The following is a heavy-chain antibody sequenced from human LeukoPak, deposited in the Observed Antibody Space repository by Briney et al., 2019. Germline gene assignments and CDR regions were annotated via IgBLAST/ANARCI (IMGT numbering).Heavy chain of an antibody. V-gene: IGHV1-46*01. CDR1: GYTFTSYH. D-gene: IGHD6-6*01. CDR3: ARMWAARRIYYFDL. J-gene: IGHJ4*02. CDR2: INPSSGST. Sequence: ASVKVSCKASGYTFTSYHMHWVRLAPGQGLEWMGIINPSSGSTTYAQKFQDRVTMTRDTSTSTVYMDLSSLRSEDTAVYYCARMWAARRIYYFDLWGQGTLVTVSS.